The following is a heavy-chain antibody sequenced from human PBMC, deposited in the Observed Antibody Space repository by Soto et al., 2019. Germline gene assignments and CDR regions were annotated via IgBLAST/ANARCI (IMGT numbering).Heavy chain of an antibody. J-gene: IGHJ4*02. CDR2: IIPIFVTS. Sequence: ASVKFSCKASGGSFSSSGISWVRQAPGQGLEWVGGIIPIFVTSHYAQKFQGRVTITADESTNTAYMELSSLTSEDTAVYYCARSLDYHDYTGYSTVGVYFDYWGLGTLVTVSS. CDR3: ARSLDYHDYTGYSTVGVYFDY. V-gene: IGHV1-69*13. CDR1: GGSFSSSG. D-gene: IGHD3-22*01.